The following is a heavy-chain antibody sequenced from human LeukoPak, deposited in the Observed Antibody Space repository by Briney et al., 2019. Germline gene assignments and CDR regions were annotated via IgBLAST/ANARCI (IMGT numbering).Heavy chain of an antibody. CDR1: GYSISRGYS. Sequence: SETLSLTCAVSGYSISRGYSWGWIRQPPGMGLEWIGNMYHSESTYYNPSLKSRVTISPDTSKNQFSLKLSSVTAADTAVYYCARFDHVWETHGMDAFDLWGQGTMVTVSS. CDR2: MYHSEST. CDR3: ARFDHVWETHGMDAFDL. V-gene: IGHV4-38-2*01. D-gene: IGHD3-16*01. J-gene: IGHJ3*01.